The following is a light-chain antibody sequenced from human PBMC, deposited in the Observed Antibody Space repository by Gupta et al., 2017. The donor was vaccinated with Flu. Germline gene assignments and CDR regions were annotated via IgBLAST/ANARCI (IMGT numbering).Light chain of an antibody. CDR1: QTIRSSY. CDR3: QQEGDSPFS. CDR2: SAS. Sequence: EIVLTQSPGTLSLSPGERATLSCRTSQTIRSSYLAWYQQKPGQAPRLLMYSASSRATGIPDRFSGSGSGTDFTLTISRLEPEDFAIYYCQQEGDSPFSFGHGTKVDIK. J-gene: IGKJ3*01. V-gene: IGKV3-20*01.